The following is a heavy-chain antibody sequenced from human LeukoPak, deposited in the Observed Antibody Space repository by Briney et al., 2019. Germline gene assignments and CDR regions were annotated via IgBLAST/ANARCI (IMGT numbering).Heavy chain of an antibody. D-gene: IGHD2-2*01. CDR3: AREGSSTSPDAFDI. CDR1: GGSISSSSYY. V-gene: IGHV4-39*02. Sequence: NTSETLSLTCTVSGGSISSSSYYWGWIRQPPGKGLEWIGSIYYSGSTYYNPSLKSRVTISVDTSKNQFSLKLSSVTAADTAVYYCAREGSSTSPDAFDIWGQGTMVTVSS. J-gene: IGHJ3*02. CDR2: IYYSGST.